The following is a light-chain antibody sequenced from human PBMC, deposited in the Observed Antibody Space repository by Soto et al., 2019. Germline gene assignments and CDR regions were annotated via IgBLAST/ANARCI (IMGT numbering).Light chain of an antibody. CDR1: QSVSSN. CDR3: QQHNYWPS. J-gene: IGKJ2*01. Sequence: ERVMTQSAATLSVSPGERATLSCGASQSVSSNLAWYQQKPGQAPRLLLYGASTRATGIPGRFSGSGSGTEFTLTISSLQSEDFAVYYCQQHNYWPSFGQGTKVDIK. CDR2: GAS. V-gene: IGKV3-15*01.